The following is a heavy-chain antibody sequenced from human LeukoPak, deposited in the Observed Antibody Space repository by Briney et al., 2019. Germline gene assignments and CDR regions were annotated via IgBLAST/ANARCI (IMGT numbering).Heavy chain of an antibody. V-gene: IGHV1-2*02. CDR2: INPNSGGT. CDR3: ANGIAAAGTMDYWYFDL. J-gene: IGHJ2*01. D-gene: IGHD6-13*01. Sequence: ASVKVSCKASGYTFTGCYMHWVRQAPGQGPEWMGWINPNSGGTNYAQKFQGRVTMTRDTSISTAYMELSRLRSDDTAVYYCANGIAAAGTMDYWYFDLWGRGTLVTVSS. CDR1: GYTFTGCY.